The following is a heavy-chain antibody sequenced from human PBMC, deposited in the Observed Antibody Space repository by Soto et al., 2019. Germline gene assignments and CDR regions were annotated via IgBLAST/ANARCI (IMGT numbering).Heavy chain of an antibody. Sequence: SETLSLTCGVSGVSISSGGYSWSWIRQPPGKGLEWIGNIYHSGSTYYKPSLKSRVTISVDRSKKQISLKLSSVTAADTAVYYCARGGDYYDPSLDAFDIWGQGTMVTVSS. CDR1: GVSISSGGYS. CDR2: IYHSGST. CDR3: ARGGDYYDPSLDAFDI. J-gene: IGHJ3*02. D-gene: IGHD3-22*01. V-gene: IGHV4-30-2*01.